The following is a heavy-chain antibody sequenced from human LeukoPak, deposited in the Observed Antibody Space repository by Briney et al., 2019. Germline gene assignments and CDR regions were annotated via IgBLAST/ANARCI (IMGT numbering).Heavy chain of an antibody. Sequence: GGSLRLSCAASGFTFSSYGMHWVRQAPGKGLEWVAVISYDGSNKYYADSVKGRFTISRDNSKNTLYLQMNSLRAEDTAVYYYAKGGFGVVRYYFDYWGQGTLVTVSS. CDR2: ISYDGSNK. D-gene: IGHD3-3*01. CDR3: AKGGFGVVRYYFDY. J-gene: IGHJ4*02. V-gene: IGHV3-30*18. CDR1: GFTFSSYG.